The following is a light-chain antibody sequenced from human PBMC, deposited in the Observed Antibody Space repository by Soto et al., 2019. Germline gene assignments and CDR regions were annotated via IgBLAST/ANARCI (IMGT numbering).Light chain of an antibody. V-gene: IGKV3-20*01. CDR3: QQYGRSPYT. CDR2: GAS. J-gene: IGKJ2*01. CDR1: QGVTNNW. Sequence: EIVLTQSPDTLSLSPGDRATLSCRASQGVTNNWLAWYQQKPGQAPRLLIYGASSRPGGIPDKFSGIGSGTDFTLTINRLEPEDFAVYYCQQYGRSPYTFAQGTKLEI.